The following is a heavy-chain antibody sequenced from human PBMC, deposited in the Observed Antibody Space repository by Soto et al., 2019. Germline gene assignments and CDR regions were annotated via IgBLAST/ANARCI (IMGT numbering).Heavy chain of an antibody. CDR2: IIPIFGTA. Sequence: QVQLVQSGAEVKKTGSSVKVSCKASGGTFSSYAISWVRQAPGQGLEWMGGIIPIFGTANYAQKFQGRVTTTSDESTSTAYMELSSLSSEDTAVYYCARANDYGDYEGGADAFDIWGQGTMVTVSS. CDR1: GGTFSSYA. D-gene: IGHD4-17*01. V-gene: IGHV1-69*01. CDR3: ARANDYGDYEGGADAFDI. J-gene: IGHJ3*02.